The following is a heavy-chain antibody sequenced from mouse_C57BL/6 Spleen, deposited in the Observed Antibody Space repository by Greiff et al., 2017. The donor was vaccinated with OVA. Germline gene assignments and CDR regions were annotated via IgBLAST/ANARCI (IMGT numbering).Heavy chain of an antibody. CDR1: GYTFTSYW. D-gene: IGHD1-1*01. CDR2: IDPSDSYT. Sequence: VQLQQPGAELVRPGTSVKLSCKASGYTFTSYWMHWVKQRPGQGLEWIGVIDPSDSYTNYNQKFKGKATLTVDTSSSTAYMQLSSLTSEDSAVYYCARRGYYGSSCFGYWGKGTTLTVSS. V-gene: IGHV1-59*01. J-gene: IGHJ2*01. CDR3: ARRGYYGSSCFGY.